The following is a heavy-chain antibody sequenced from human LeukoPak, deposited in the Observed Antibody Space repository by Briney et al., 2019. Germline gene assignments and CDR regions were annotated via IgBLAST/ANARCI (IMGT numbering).Heavy chain of an antibody. J-gene: IGHJ4*02. CDR3: ARDYYDSSGLDY. Sequence: ASVKVSCKASGYTSTGYYMHWVRQAPGQGLEWMGWINPNSGGTNYAQKFQGRVTMTRDTSISTAYMELSRLRSDDTAVYYCARDYYDSSGLDYWGQGTLVTVSS. D-gene: IGHD3-22*01. V-gene: IGHV1-2*02. CDR2: INPNSGGT. CDR1: GYTSTGYY.